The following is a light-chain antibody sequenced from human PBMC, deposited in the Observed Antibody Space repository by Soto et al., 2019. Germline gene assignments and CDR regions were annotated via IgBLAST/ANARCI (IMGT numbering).Light chain of an antibody. Sequence: QSVLTQPASMSGSPGQSITISCTGTSSDVGGSNYVSWYQQYPGKVPKLLIYKVSNRPSGVSNRFSGSKSGNTASLTISGLQAEDEADYFCTSSTSDSLYVFGNGTKVTVL. CDR1: SSDVGGSNY. V-gene: IGLV2-14*01. CDR3: TSSTSDSLYV. CDR2: KVS. J-gene: IGLJ1*01.